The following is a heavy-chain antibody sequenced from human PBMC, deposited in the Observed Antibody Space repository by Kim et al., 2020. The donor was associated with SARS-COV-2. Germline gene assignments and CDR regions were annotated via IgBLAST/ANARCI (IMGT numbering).Heavy chain of an antibody. CDR3: AKDKYKRITMVRGLYAFDI. Sequence: GGSLRLSCAASGFTFGDYAMHWVRQAPGKGLEWVSGISWNCGSIGYADSVKGRFTISRDNAKNSLYLQMNSLRAEDTALYYCAKDKYKRITMVRGLYAFDIWGQGTMVTVSS. V-gene: IGHV3-9*01. J-gene: IGHJ3*02. CDR2: ISWNCGSI. CDR1: GFTFGDYA. D-gene: IGHD3-10*01.